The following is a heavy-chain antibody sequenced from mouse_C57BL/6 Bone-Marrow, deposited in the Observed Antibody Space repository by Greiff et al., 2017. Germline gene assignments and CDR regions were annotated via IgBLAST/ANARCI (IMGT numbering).Heavy chain of an antibody. Sequence: QVQLQQSGPELVKPGASVKISCKASGYAFSSSWMNWVKQRPGKGLEWIGRIYPGDGDTNYNGKFKGKATLTADKSSSTAYMQLSSLTSEDSAVYFCAHYYGSSRDEYYAMDYWGQGTSVTVSS. CDR1: GYAFSSSW. CDR3: AHYYGSSRDEYYAMDY. CDR2: IYPGDGDT. V-gene: IGHV1-82*01. J-gene: IGHJ4*01. D-gene: IGHD1-1*01.